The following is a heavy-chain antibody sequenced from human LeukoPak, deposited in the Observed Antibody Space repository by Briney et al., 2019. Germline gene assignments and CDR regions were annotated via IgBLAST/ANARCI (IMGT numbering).Heavy chain of an antibody. CDR2: ISYDGSNK. Sequence: GGSLRLSCAASGFTFSSYAMHWVRQAPGKGLEWVAVISYDGSNKYYADSVKGRFTISRDNSKNTLYLQMNSLRAEGTAVYYFARDPYYYDSSVSIPYWGQGTLVTVSS. CDR3: ARDPYYYDSSVSIPY. CDR1: GFTFSSYA. J-gene: IGHJ4*02. D-gene: IGHD3-22*01. V-gene: IGHV3-30*04.